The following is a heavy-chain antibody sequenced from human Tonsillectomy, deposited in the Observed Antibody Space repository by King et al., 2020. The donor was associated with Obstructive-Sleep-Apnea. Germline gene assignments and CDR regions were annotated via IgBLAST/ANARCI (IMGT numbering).Heavy chain of an antibody. CDR1: GFTFSSYS. D-gene: IGHD3-22*01. Sequence: VQLVESGGGLVQPGGSLRLSCAASGFTFSSYSMNWVRQAPGKGLEWVSYITSSSSTIYYADSVKGRFTISRDNAKNSLYLQMNSLRVEETAVYYCARDSSGYSPWGQGTLVTISS. J-gene: IGHJ5*02. V-gene: IGHV3-48*04. CDR2: ITSSSSTI. CDR3: ARDSSGYSP.